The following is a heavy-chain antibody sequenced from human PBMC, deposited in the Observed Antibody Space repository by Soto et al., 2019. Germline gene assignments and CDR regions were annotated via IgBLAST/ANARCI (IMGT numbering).Heavy chain of an antibody. Sequence: SETLSLTCTVSGGSISSRPYYWGWIRQPPGNGLEWIGTIYYTGSTYYNPSLKSRVTISVDTSKNQFSLRLSSVTAADTAVYYCARVYHHDSSSYFSFDYWGQGTLVTVSS. CDR1: GGSISSRPYY. D-gene: IGHD3-22*01. CDR2: IYYTGST. V-gene: IGHV4-39*01. J-gene: IGHJ4*02. CDR3: ARVYHHDSSSYFSFDY.